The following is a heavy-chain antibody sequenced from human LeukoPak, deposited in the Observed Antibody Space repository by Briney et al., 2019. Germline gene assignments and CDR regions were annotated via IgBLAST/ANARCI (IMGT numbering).Heavy chain of an antibody. D-gene: IGHD1-26*01. CDR2: IYYSGST. V-gene: IGHV4-59*01. CDR3: ARSSSTGSYWADY. CDR1: GGSISTYY. J-gene: IGHJ4*02. Sequence: KASETLSLTCTVSGGSISTYYWSWIRQPPGKGLEWVGYIYYSGSTNYNPSLKSRVTISVDTSKNQFSLKPSSVTAADTAVYYCARSSSTGSYWADYWGQGTLVTVSS.